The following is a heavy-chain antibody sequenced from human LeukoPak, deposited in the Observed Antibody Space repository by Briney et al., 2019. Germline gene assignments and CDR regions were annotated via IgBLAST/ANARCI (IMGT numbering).Heavy chain of an antibody. J-gene: IGHJ4*02. D-gene: IGHD1-1*01. CDR2: IYYSGST. V-gene: IGHV4-30-4*01. Sequence: PSQTLSLTCTVSGGSISSGDYCWSWIRQPPGKGLEWIGYIYYSGSTYYNPSLKSRVTISVDTSKNQFSLKLSSVTAADTAVYYCARGRQYWNDDDWGQGTLVTVSS. CDR1: GGSISSGDYC. CDR3: ARGRQYWNDDD.